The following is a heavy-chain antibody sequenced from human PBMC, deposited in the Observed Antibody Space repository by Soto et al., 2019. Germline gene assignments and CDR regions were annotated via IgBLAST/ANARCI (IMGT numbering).Heavy chain of an antibody. D-gene: IGHD6-13*01. V-gene: IGHV4-39*01. J-gene: IGHJ5*02. Sequence: QLQLQESGPGLVKPSETLSLTCTVSGGSISSSSYYWGWIRQPPGKGLEWIGSIYYSGSTYYNPSLKGRVTISVDTSKNQFSLKLSSVTAADTAVYYCARGGIAAAGHLALNWFDPWGQGTLVTVSS. CDR2: IYYSGST. CDR3: ARGGIAAAGHLALNWFDP. CDR1: GGSISSSSYY.